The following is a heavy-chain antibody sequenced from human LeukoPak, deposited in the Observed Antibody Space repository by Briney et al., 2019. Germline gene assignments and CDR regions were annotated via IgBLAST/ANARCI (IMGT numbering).Heavy chain of an antibody. D-gene: IGHD5-24*01. V-gene: IGHV3-23*01. CDR2: ISGSGGST. J-gene: IGHJ3*01. CDR3: AKDIQLST. Sequence: PGGSLRLSCAASGFTFSSYAMSWVRQAPGKGLEWASAISGSGGSTYYADSVKGRFTISRDNSKNTLSLQMNSLRVEDTAMYFCAKDIQLSTWGLGTMVTVSS. CDR1: GFTFSSYA.